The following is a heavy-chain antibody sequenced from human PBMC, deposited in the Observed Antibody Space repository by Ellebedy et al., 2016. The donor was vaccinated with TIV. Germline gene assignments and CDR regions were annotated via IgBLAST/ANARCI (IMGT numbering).Heavy chain of an antibody. V-gene: IGHV4-4*07. CDR3: ARDYGSSPETYNWFDP. Sequence: ESLKISCTVSGGSISSYYWSWIRQPAGKGLEWIGRIYTSGSTNYNPSLKSRVTISVDTSKNQFSLKLSSVTAAGTAVYYCARDYGSSPETYNWFDPWGQGTLVTVSS. CDR2: IYTSGST. J-gene: IGHJ5*02. D-gene: IGHD3-10*01. CDR1: GGSISSYY.